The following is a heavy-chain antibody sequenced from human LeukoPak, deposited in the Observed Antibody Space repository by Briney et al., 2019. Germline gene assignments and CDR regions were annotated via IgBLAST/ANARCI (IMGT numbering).Heavy chain of an antibody. CDR1: GGSFSGYY. CDR3: ARGARVVGAARYYWYYMDV. Sequence: SETLSLTCAVYGGSFSGYYWSWIRQPPGKGLEWIGEINHSGSTNYNPSLKSRVTISVDTSKNQFSLKLSSVTAADTAVYYCARGARVVGAARYYWYYMDVWGKGTTVTLSS. V-gene: IGHV4-34*01. D-gene: IGHD6-6*01. J-gene: IGHJ6*03. CDR2: INHSGST.